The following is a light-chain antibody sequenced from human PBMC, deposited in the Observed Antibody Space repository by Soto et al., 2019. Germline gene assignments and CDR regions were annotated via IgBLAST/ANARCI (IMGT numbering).Light chain of an antibody. V-gene: IGLV2-23*01. CDR3: CSYAGSSTYVV. Sequence: QSALTQPASVSGSPGQSITISCTGTSSDVGTYNLVSWYQQHPGKAPKLMISEGSKRPSGVSNRFSGSKSGKTASLTISGLQAEDEADYYCCSYAGSSTYVVFGGGTKLTVL. CDR2: EGS. J-gene: IGLJ2*01. CDR1: SSDVGTYNL.